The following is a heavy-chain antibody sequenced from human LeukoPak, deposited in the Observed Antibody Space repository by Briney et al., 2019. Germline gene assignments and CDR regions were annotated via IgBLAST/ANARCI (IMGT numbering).Heavy chain of an antibody. CDR1: GFTFSSYS. D-gene: IGHD3-3*01. J-gene: IGHJ4*02. CDR3: ARDREWLVQHLDY. CDR2: ISSSSATI. Sequence: GGSLTLSCGASGFTFSSYSMNWVRQAPGKGLEWVSYISSSSATIYYADSVKGRFTISRDNPKNSLYLQMNSLRDDDTAVYYCARDREWLVQHLDYWGQGALVTVSS. V-gene: IGHV3-48*02.